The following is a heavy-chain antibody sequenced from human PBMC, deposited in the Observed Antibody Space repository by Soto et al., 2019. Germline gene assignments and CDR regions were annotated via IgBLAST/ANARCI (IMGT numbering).Heavy chain of an antibody. J-gene: IGHJ6*03. D-gene: IGHD6-6*01. Sequence: QVQLLQSGAEVKKPGASVKVSCEASGYTFTNYGITWVRQAPGQGLEWMGWISAYNGDTHYTQRLQGRVTMTTDTSTSTAYMELRGRRSDDTAVYYCPRVRQLVGYFYYYMDVWGKGTTVTVSS. V-gene: IGHV1-18*01. CDR1: GYTFTNYG. CDR3: PRVRQLVGYFYYYMDV. CDR2: ISAYNGDT.